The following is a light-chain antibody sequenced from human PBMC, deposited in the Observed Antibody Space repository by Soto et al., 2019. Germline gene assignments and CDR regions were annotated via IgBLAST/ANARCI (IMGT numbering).Light chain of an antibody. CDR2: GAS. V-gene: IGKV3-20*01. J-gene: IGKJ4*01. CDR3: QQYGSSSLT. Sequence: EIVLTQSPGTLSLSPGERATLSCRASQSVSSSYLAWYQQKPGQAPRLLIYGASSRATGIPDRFSGSGSGTDSTLTISRLEPEDFAVYYCQQYGSSSLTFGGATKVEIK. CDR1: QSVSSSY.